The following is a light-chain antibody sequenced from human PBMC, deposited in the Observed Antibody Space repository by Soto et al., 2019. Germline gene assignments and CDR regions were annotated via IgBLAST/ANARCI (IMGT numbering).Light chain of an antibody. CDR1: QSISTE. J-gene: IGKJ2*01. V-gene: IGKV3-15*01. CDR2: SAS. CDR3: QQGHNWPIT. Sequence: EIVMTQSPATLSVSPGERATLSCRASQSISTELAWYQQKPGQPPRLLIYSASTRATGVPARFTGSGSGSAFTLTISGLQSEDFAVYYCQQGHNWPITFGQGTRLEI.